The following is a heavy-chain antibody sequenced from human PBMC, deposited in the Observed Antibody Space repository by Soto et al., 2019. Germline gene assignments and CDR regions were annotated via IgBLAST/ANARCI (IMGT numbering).Heavy chain of an antibody. J-gene: IGHJ4*02. CDR2: ISYDGSNK. CDR1: GFTFSSYG. V-gene: IGHV3-30*18. Sequence: GSLRLSCAASGFTFSSYGMHWVRQAPGKGLEWVAVISYDGSNKYYADSVKGRFTISRDNSKNTLYLQMNSLRAEDTAVYYCAKDHRGVVATDYWGQGTLVTVSS. CDR3: AKDHRGVVATDY. D-gene: IGHD5-12*01.